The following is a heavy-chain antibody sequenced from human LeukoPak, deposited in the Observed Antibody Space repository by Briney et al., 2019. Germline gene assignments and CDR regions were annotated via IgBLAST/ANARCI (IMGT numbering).Heavy chain of an antibody. D-gene: IGHD2-8*01. CDR3: ARAEWNYYGMDV. V-gene: IGHV3-53*01. Sequence: GGSLRLSCAASGFTVRSNYMSWVRQAPGKGLEWVSVIYSGGSTYYADSVKGRFTISRDNSKNTLYLQMNSLRAEDTAVYYCARAEWNYYGMDVWGQGTTVTVSS. J-gene: IGHJ6*02. CDR1: GFTVRSNY. CDR2: IYSGGST.